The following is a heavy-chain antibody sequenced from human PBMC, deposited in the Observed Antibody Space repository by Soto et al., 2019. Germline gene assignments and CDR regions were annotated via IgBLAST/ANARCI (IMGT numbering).Heavy chain of an antibody. V-gene: IGHV3-74*01. CDR3: ARGTVRDHDFGDH. CDR2: MSSDGSST. D-gene: IGHD4-17*01. J-gene: IGHJ4*02. CDR1: GLTFSTYW. Sequence: EVQLVESGGDLVQPGGSLRLSCAASGLTFSTYWMHWVHQVPGKGPEWVSRMSSDGSSTAYADSVRGRFIISRDNAKNTLYLQMNSLRVDDTAVYYCARGTVRDHDFGDHWGLGTLVAVSS.